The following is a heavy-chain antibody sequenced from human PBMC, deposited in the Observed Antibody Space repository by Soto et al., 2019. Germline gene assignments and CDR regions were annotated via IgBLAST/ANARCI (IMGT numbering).Heavy chain of an antibody. CDR1: GFTFSSYA. Sequence: EVQLLESGGGLVQPGGSLRLSCAAAGFTFSSYAMSWVRQAPGKGLEWVASISESGGTTYYGDSVKGRLTISRDNSKNMLYLQMNSLRAEDTALYYCAKAYTYSGSLDGTDGIDVWGQGTTVAVSS. CDR3: AKAYTYSGSLDGTDGIDV. V-gene: IGHV3-23*01. D-gene: IGHD1-26*01. CDR2: ISESGGTT. J-gene: IGHJ6*02.